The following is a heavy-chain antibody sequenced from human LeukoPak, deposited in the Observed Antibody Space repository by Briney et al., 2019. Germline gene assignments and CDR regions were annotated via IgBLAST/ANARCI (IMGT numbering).Heavy chain of an antibody. CDR3: ARDGDYYDSCDFSHFHY. CDR1: GFTFSNFG. CDR2: IWFDGSNK. V-gene: IGHV3-33*01. Sequence: HPGGSLRLSCAASGFTFSNFGMHWVRQAPGKGLEWVAIIWFDGSNKYYADSVKGRFTISRDNSKNTLYLQMNSLRAEDTAVYYCARDGDYYDSCDFSHFHYWGQGTLVTVSS. J-gene: IGHJ4*02. D-gene: IGHD3-22*01.